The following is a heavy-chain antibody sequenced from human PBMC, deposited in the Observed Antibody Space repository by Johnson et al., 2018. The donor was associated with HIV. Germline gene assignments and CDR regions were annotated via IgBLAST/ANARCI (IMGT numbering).Heavy chain of an antibody. J-gene: IGHJ3*02. D-gene: IGHD5-18*01. CDR1: GFTFSSYA. CDR3: ATDLTEGGYSSGYYAVDI. V-gene: IGHV3-30*04. CDR2: ISYDGSNK. Sequence: QVQLVESGGGLVQPGGSLRLSCAASGFTFSSYAMHWVRQAPGKGLEWVAVISYDGSNKYYADSVKGRFTISRDNSKTTLYLQMNSLRAEDTAVYYFATDLTEGGYSSGYYAVDIWGQGTMVTVSS.